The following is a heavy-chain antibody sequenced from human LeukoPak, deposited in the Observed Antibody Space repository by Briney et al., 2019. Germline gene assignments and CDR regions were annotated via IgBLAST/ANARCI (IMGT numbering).Heavy chain of an antibody. Sequence: EASVTVSCTASRGSLSNYAISWVRQAPGQGLEWMGRIIPVLGLANYAQNFQGRVTITADKSTSTAYMELSSLRSEDTAVFYCASESLTTVTTFWFDPWGQGTLVTVSS. CDR1: RGSLSNYA. CDR3: ASESLTTVTTFWFDP. D-gene: IGHD4-17*01. V-gene: IGHV1-69*04. CDR2: IIPVLGLA. J-gene: IGHJ5*02.